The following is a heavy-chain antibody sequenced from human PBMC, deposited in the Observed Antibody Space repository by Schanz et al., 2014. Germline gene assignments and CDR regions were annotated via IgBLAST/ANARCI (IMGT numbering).Heavy chain of an antibody. CDR1: GGTFSTYT. J-gene: IGHJ4*02. V-gene: IGHV1-69*02. Sequence: QVQLVQSGAEVKKPGSSVKVSCKASGGTFSTYTISWVRQAPGQGLEWMGRIIPILAIADYAQKFQGRVTITADTSTNTAYMELSSLRYEDTALYYCARGRGFYDYWGQGTLVTVSS. CDR3: ARGRGFYDY. CDR2: IIPILAIA. D-gene: IGHD3-10*01.